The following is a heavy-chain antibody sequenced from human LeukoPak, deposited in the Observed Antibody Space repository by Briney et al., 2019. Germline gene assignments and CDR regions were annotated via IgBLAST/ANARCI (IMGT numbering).Heavy chain of an antibody. Sequence: AGGSLRLSCVASGFSLSIYPMHWVRQAPGKGLEYVSAITGNGGTTYYANSVKGRFTISRDNYKNTLYLQMGRLRPEDTAVYYCARVLRGVHYGWGPKEYWGQGTLVTVPS. CDR2: ITGNGGTT. D-gene: IGHD3-10*01. CDR1: GFSLSIYP. CDR3: ARVLRGVHYGWGPKEY. V-gene: IGHV3-64*01. J-gene: IGHJ4*02.